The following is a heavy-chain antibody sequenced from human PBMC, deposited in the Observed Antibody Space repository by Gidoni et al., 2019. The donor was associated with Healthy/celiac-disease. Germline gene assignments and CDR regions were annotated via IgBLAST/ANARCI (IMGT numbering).Heavy chain of an antibody. D-gene: IGHD6-19*01. CDR1: GGSISSYY. CDR3: ARGVSGWSPINY. Sequence: QVQLQESGSGLVKPSETLYLPCTVPGGSISSYYWSWIRQPPGKGLEWIGYIYYSGSTNYNPSLKSRVTISVDTSKNQFSLKLSSVTAADTAVYYCARGVSGWSPINYWGQGTLVTVSS. J-gene: IGHJ4*02. V-gene: IGHV4-59*01. CDR2: IYYSGST.